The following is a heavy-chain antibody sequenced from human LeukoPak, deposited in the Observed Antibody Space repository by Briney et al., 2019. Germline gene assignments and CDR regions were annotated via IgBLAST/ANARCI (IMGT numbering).Heavy chain of an antibody. CDR2: INPNSGGT. J-gene: IGHJ3*02. CDR1: GYIFTAYY. Sequence: ASVKVSCKASGYIFTAYYIHWLRQAPGQGLEWMGWINPNSGGTRFALNFQGRVTLTRDTSISTVYMELSRLRSDGTAVYYCARDLSGGALGAFDIWGEGTMVTVSS. D-gene: IGHD2-15*01. V-gene: IGHV1-2*02. CDR3: ARDLSGGALGAFDI.